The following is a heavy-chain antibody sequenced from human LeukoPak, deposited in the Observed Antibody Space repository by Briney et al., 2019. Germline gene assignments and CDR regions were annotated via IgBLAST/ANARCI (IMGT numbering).Heavy chain of an antibody. J-gene: IGHJ5*02. CDR2: AYYSGST. V-gene: IGHV4-59*08. CDR3: ARNSAVATSRSWFDP. CDR1: DGSISNYY. D-gene: IGHD6-19*01. Sequence: SETLSLTCSVFDGSISNYYWSWIRQPPGKALEWIGYAYYSGSTTYNPSLEGRVTISVDTSKNQFSLKLTAVTAADTAVYYCARNSAVATSRSWFDPWGQGTLVTVSS.